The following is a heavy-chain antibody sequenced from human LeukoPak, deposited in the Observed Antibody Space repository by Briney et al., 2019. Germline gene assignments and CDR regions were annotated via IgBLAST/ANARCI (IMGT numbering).Heavy chain of an antibody. V-gene: IGHV1-8*02. J-gene: IGHJ5*02. CDR2: LNPKSGNT. CDR3: ARGGASADARRFDP. CDR1: GYTFTGYY. D-gene: IGHD6-13*01. Sequence: ASVKVSCKASGYTFTGYYMHWVRQAPGQGLEWMGWLNPKSGNTGYAQGFQGRLTITSNTSTSTVFMELGSLRSEDTAVYYCARGGASADARRFDPWGQGTLVTVSS.